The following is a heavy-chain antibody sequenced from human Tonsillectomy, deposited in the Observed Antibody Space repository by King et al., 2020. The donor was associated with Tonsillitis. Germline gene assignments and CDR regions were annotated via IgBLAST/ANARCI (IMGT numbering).Heavy chain of an antibody. V-gene: IGHV3-30*04. J-gene: IGHJ4*02. CDR3: ARVVPPFLGVFGGYFGF. CDR2: ISYDGSHI. D-gene: IGHD3-16*01. Sequence: VQLVESGGGVVQPGRSLRLSCAASGFTFSSYTIHWVRQAPGKGLEWVAVISYDGSHIYYADSVKGRFTISRDNSKNTLYLQMNSLRVEDTAVYYCARVVPPFLGVFGGYFGFRGQGTLVTGSS. CDR1: GFTFSSYT.